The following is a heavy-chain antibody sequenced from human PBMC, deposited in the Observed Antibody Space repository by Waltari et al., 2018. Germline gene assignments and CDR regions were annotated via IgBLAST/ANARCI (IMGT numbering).Heavy chain of an antibody. CDR3: ARGGRGIAAAGTSEFWGY. CDR1: GFNFSDHG. Sequence: QVQLVDSGGGEVQPGRSLRLSCEESGFNFSDHGMHWVRAAHGKGLEWVAVIWFDGSNKYYSGSVKGRFTVSRDNSKNILYLQMNSLRAEDTAVYYCARGGRGIAAAGTSEFWGYWGQGTLVTVSS. CDR2: IWFDGSNK. V-gene: IGHV3-33*01. J-gene: IGHJ4*02. D-gene: IGHD6-13*01.